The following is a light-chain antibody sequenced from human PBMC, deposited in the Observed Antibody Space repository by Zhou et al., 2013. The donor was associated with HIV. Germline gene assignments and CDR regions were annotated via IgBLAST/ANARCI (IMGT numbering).Light chain of an antibody. CDR2: DAS. CDR3: QKCDSAPRT. J-gene: IGKJ1*01. V-gene: IGKV1-27*01. Sequence: DIQMTQSPSSLSASVGDRVTITCQANQDISNYLNWFQQKPGKAPKLLIFDASNLQSGVPSRFSGVGSGTDFTLTISSLQPEDVGTYYCQKCDSAPRTFGQGTKVEIK. CDR1: QDISNY.